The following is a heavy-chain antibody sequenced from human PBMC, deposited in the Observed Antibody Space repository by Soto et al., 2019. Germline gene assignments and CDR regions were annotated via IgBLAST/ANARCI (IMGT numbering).Heavy chain of an antibody. D-gene: IGHD2-15*01. Sequence: ASVKVSCKGSGYTLTNYALHWVRQAPGQRLEWMGWINAGNGNTKSSQKFKGRVTITRDTLASTVYMEMSSLRYEDTAVYYCARVQSGSDWGYFFDYWG. CDR1: GYTLTNYA. CDR2: INAGNGNT. CDR3: ARVQSGSDWGYFFDY. J-gene: IGHJ4*01. V-gene: IGHV1-3*01.